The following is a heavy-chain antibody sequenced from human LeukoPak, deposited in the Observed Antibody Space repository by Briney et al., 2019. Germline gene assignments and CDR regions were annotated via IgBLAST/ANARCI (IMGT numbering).Heavy chain of an antibody. D-gene: IGHD3-16*02. CDR1: GGSFSGYY. CDR2: TNHSGST. J-gene: IGHJ4*02. V-gene: IGHV4-34*01. CDR3: ARGHSFYDYVWGSYRSPFDY. Sequence: SETLSLTCAVYGGSFSGYYWSWIRQPPGKGLEWIGETNHSGSTNYNPSLKSRVTISVDTSKNQSSLKLSSVTAADTAVYYCARGHSFYDYVWGSYRSPFDYWGQGTLVTVSS.